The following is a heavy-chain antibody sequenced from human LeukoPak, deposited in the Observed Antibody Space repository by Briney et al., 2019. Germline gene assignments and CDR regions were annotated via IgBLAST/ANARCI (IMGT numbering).Heavy chain of an antibody. CDR1: GVTFSSYS. CDR2: ISSSTRTI. V-gene: IGHV3-48*01. Sequence: GGALRLSCAASGVTFSSYSMNWGRQAPGEGLEWGSSISSSTRTIYYADSVKGRFTISRDNAKNSLYMQMNSLRAEDTAVYYCARGVDYYDPSGYYSAFDFWGQGTLVTVSS. D-gene: IGHD3-22*01. CDR3: ARGVDYYDPSGYYSAFDF. J-gene: IGHJ4*02.